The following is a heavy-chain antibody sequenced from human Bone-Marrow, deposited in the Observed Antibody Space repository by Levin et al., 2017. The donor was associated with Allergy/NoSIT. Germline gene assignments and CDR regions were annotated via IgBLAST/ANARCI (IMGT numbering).Heavy chain of an antibody. CDR1: GYTFTSYA. D-gene: IGHD1-1*01. V-gene: IGHV7-4-1*02. CDR3: ARVYLEGLNPRADY. J-gene: IGHJ4*02. Sequence: ASVKVSCKASGYTFTSYAMNWVRQAPGQGLEWMGWINTNTGNPTYAQGFTGRFVFSLDTSVSTAYLQISSLKAEDTAVYYCARVYLEGLNPRADYWGQGTLVTVSS. CDR2: INTNTGNP.